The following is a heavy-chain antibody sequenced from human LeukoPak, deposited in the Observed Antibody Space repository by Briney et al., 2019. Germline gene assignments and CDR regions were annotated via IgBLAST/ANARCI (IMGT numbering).Heavy chain of an antibody. Sequence: GGSLRLSCAASGFTVSSNYMSWVRQAPGKGLEWVSVIYSGGSTYYADSVKGRFTISRDNSKNTLYLQMNSLRAEDTAVYYCARLSGNYRFDYWGQGTLVTVSS. J-gene: IGHJ4*02. D-gene: IGHD1-26*01. CDR1: GFTVSSNY. CDR2: IYSGGST. CDR3: ARLSGNYRFDY. V-gene: IGHV3-53*01.